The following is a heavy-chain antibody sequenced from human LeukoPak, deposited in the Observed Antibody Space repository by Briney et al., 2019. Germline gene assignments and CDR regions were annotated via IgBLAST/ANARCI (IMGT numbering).Heavy chain of an antibody. Sequence: GGSLRLSCAASGFTFIDYAMTWVRQAPGKGLEWVATISSSGGSAHSADSVKGRFTISRNNSKKTLYLHMNSLRAGDTAVFFCAKDIGDYGDYPDFWGQGTLVIVSS. J-gene: IGHJ4*02. D-gene: IGHD4-17*01. CDR2: ISSSGGSA. CDR3: AKDIGDYGDYPDF. CDR1: GFTFIDYA. V-gene: IGHV3-23*01.